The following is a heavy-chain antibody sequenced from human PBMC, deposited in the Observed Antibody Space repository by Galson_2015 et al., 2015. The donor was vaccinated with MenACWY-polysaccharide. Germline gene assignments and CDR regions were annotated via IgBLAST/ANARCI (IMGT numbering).Heavy chain of an antibody. Sequence: SLRLSCAASGFSFSDYYMNWIRQAPGKGLEWVSYISSGGNTIYYADSVKGRFTISRDNAKNSLYLQMDSLRAEDTAVYYCARDPKQKVTTVPTGRFDYWGQGTLVTVSS. J-gene: IGHJ4*02. CDR3: ARDPKQKVTTVPTGRFDY. CDR2: ISSGGNTI. D-gene: IGHD4-17*01. V-gene: IGHV3-11*01. CDR1: GFSFSDYY.